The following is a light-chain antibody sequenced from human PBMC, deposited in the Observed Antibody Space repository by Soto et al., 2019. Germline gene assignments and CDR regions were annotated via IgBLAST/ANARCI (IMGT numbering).Light chain of an antibody. V-gene: IGKV3-20*01. Sequence: EIMLTQSPGTLSLSPGERATLSCRASQSVSSNSLSWFQQKPGQAPRLLILAASTRATGIPDRFSGSGSGTEFPLTMNRLEPEDFAVYFCQEYGSSPPYSLGQGSKLESK. CDR1: QSVSSNS. CDR2: AAS. CDR3: QEYGSSPPYS. J-gene: IGKJ2*01.